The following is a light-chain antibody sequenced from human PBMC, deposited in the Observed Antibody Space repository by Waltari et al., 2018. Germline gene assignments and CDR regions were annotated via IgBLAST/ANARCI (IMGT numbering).Light chain of an antibody. J-gene: IGLJ2*01. V-gene: IGLV2-14*01. CDR2: DVS. CDR1: SSDVGGYNY. Sequence: QSALTQPASVSGSPGQSITISCTGTSSDVGGYNYASWYQQHPGKAPKLMIYDVSNRPSGVSNRFSGSKSGNTASLTISGLQAEDEADYYCSSYTSSSTLEIGGGTKLTVL. CDR3: SSYTSSSTLE.